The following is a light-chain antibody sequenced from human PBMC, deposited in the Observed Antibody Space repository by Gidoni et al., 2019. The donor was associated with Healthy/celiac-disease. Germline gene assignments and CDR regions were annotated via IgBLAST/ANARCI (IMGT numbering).Light chain of an antibody. CDR3: QQSYSTPCT. CDR1: QSISSY. Sequence: DIQMTQSPSSLSASVGDRVTITCRASQSISSYLNWYQQKPGKAPKLLIYAASSLQSGVPSRFSGSGSGTDFTLTISSLQPEDFATYYCQQSYSTPCTFXPXTKVDIK. CDR2: AAS. J-gene: IGKJ3*01. V-gene: IGKV1-39*01.